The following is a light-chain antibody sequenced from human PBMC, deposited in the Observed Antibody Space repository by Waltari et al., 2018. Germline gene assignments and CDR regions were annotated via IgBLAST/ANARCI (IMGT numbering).Light chain of an antibody. Sequence: IVLTQSPGTLSLSPGERANLSCRASQSVSRSLAWYQQKPGQAPKLLIYGASTRATGIPDRFTGSGSGTDFSLTSSSLEPEDFAIYFCQHYVRLPATFGQGTKVEIK. CDR3: QHYVRLPAT. CDR2: GAS. J-gene: IGKJ1*01. V-gene: IGKV3-20*01. CDR1: QSVSRS.